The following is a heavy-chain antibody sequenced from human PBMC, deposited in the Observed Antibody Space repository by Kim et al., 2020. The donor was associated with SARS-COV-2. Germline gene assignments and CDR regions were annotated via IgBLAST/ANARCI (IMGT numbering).Heavy chain of an antibody. D-gene: IGHD2-2*01. CDR2: INPSGGST. J-gene: IGHJ4*02. V-gene: IGHV1-46*01. CDR1: GYTFTSYY. Sequence: ASVKVSCKASGYTFTSYYMHWVRQAPGQGLEWMGIINPSGGSTSYAQKFQGRVTMTRDTSTSTVYMELSSLRSEDTAVYYCARDHGDGCSSTSCYEYYFDYWGQGTLVTVSS. CDR3: ARDHGDGCSSTSCYEYYFDY.